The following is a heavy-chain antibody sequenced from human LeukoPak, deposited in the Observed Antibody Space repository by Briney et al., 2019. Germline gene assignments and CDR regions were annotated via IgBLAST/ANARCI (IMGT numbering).Heavy chain of an antibody. Sequence: PGGSLRLSCAASGFTFSSYAMSWVRQAPGKGLEWVSTIHGGGAYTYYADSVKGRYTISRDNSKNTLYLQMTTLTAEDTAIYYCANSIAAARRYYFDDWGQGTLVTASS. CDR1: GFTFSSYA. J-gene: IGHJ4*02. CDR3: ANSIAAARRYYFDD. D-gene: IGHD6-13*01. CDR2: IHGGGAYT. V-gene: IGHV3-23*01.